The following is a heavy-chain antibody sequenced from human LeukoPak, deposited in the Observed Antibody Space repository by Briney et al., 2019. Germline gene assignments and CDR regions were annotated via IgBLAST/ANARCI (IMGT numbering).Heavy chain of an antibody. Sequence: PSETLSLTCTVSGDSISSGDYYWSWIRQPAGKGLEWIGRIYTSGSTNYNPSLKSRVTMSVDTSKNQFSLKLSSVTAADTAVYYCARVRFSYGSGSYGYYYYYMDVWGKGTTVTISS. D-gene: IGHD3-10*01. CDR3: ARVRFSYGSGSYGYYYYYMDV. J-gene: IGHJ6*03. V-gene: IGHV4-61*02. CDR1: GDSISSGDYY. CDR2: IYTSGST.